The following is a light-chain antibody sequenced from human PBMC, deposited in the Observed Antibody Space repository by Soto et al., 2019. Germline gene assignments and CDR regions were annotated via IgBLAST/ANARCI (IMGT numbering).Light chain of an antibody. CDR3: QQYNSYSRA. V-gene: IGKV1-5*01. J-gene: IGKJ5*01. Sequence: DIQMTQSPSTLSASVGDRVTITCRASQSISSWLAWYQQKPGKAPKXLIYDASSLESGVPSRFSGSGSGTEFTLTISSLQPDDFATYYCQQYNSYSRAFGQGTRLEIK. CDR2: DAS. CDR1: QSISSW.